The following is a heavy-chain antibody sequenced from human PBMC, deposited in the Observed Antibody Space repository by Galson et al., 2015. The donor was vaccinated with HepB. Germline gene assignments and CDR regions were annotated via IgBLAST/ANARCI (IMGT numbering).Heavy chain of an antibody. J-gene: IGHJ4*02. CDR3: ARFAEHCSGTTCYTNFDY. V-gene: IGHV4-34*01. CDR1: GGSFSGYY. Sequence: LSLTCAVYGGSFSGYYWSWIRQTPGKGLEWIGEINHSGSTNYIPSLKSRVTMSVDTSKNQFSLKLNSVTAADTAVYYCARFAEHCSGTTCYTNFDYWGQGTLVTVSS. D-gene: IGHD2-2*02. CDR2: INHSGST.